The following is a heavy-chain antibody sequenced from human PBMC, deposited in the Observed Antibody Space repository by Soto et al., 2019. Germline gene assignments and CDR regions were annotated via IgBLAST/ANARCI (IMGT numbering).Heavy chain of an antibody. Sequence: EVQLLESGGGLVQPGGSLRLSCAASGFTFSSYAMSWVRQAPGKGLEWVSTISGSGGSTYYADSVKGRFTISRDNSKNTLYLQMNSLIAEDTAVYYCAKWSYCSGGSFYAPDDYWGQGSLVTVSS. V-gene: IGHV3-23*01. CDR3: AKWSYCSGGSFYAPDDY. CDR1: GFTFSSYA. J-gene: IGHJ4*02. D-gene: IGHD2-15*01. CDR2: ISGSGGST.